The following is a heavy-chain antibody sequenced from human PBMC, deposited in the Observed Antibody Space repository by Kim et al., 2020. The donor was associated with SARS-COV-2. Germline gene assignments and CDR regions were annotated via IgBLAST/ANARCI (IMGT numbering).Heavy chain of an antibody. V-gene: IGHV4-39*01. D-gene: IGHD4-17*01. CDR3: ARSSYGDYGDAFDI. J-gene: IGHJ3*02. Sequence: TPSLKSRVTISVDTSKNQFSLKLSSVTAADTAVYYCARSSYGDYGDAFDIWGQGTMVTVSS.